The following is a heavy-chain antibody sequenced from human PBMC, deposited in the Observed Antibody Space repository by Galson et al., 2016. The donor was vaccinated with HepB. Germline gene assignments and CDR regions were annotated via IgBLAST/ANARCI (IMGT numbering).Heavy chain of an antibody. J-gene: IGHJ4*02. CDR1: GFTFSGSA. CDR3: ARDSGYNHFDY. CDR2: IWYDGSQK. Sequence: SLRLSCAASGFTFSGSAMHWVRQAPGKGLEWLAVIWYDGSQKYYIDSVKGRFTISRDNSKDMLYLEMNNLRDEDTAVYYCARDSGYNHFDYWGQGTLVTVSS. D-gene: IGHD1-1*01. V-gene: IGHV3-33*08.